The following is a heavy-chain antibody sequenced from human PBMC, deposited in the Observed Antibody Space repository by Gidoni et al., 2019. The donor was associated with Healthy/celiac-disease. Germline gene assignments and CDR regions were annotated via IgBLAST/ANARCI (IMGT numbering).Heavy chain of an antibody. J-gene: IGHJ4*02. CDR3: ARDRPSPRIVGPGGGFDY. V-gene: IGHV1-69*01. CDR2: IIPIFGTA. CDR1: GGTFSSYA. D-gene: IGHD2-21*01. Sequence: QVQLVQSGAEVKKPGSSVKVSCKASGGTFSSYAISWVRQAPGQGLEWMGGIIPIFGTANYAQKFQGRVTITADESTSTAYMELSSLRSEDTAVYYCARDRPSPRIVGPGGGFDYWGQGTLVTVSS.